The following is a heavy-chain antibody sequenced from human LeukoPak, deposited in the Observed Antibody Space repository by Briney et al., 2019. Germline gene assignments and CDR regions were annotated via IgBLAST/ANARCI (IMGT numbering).Heavy chain of an antibody. CDR2: IYYSGNT. V-gene: IGHV4-39*01. J-gene: IGHJ4*02. Sequence: SETLSLTCTVSGGSISSSDSYWGWVRQPTGMGLEWIGSIYYSGNTYYNTSLKSRVTISVDTSKRQVSLKLSSVTAADITVYFCARARLRVPFDSWGQGTLVTVSS. D-gene: IGHD4-17*01. CDR3: ARARLRVPFDS. CDR1: GGSISSSDSY.